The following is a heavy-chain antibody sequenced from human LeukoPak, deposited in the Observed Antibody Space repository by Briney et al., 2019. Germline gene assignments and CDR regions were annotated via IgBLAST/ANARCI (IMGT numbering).Heavy chain of an antibody. Sequence: GESLQISFKGSGYRFINFWIGWVRPMPGKGLEWMGIIHPGDSDTRYSPSFEGQVTISADKSISTAYLQWSSLKASDTAMYYCARADCSGGSCFSDYWGQGTLVTVSS. V-gene: IGHV5-51*01. CDR1: GYRFINFW. CDR2: IHPGDSDT. D-gene: IGHD2-15*01. J-gene: IGHJ4*02. CDR3: ARADCSGGSCFSDY.